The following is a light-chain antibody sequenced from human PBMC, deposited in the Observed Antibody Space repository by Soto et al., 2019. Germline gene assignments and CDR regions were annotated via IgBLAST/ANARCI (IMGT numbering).Light chain of an antibody. CDR2: DAS. CDR3: QQYDSFSKT. Sequence: DIQMTQSPSTLSASVGDRVTITCRASQSIRSWLAWYQQKPGKAPQLLIYDASNLESGVPSRFIASGSGTEFTLTISSLQPDDFAAYYCQQYDSFSKTFGRGTKVDVK. V-gene: IGKV1-5*01. J-gene: IGKJ1*01. CDR1: QSIRSW.